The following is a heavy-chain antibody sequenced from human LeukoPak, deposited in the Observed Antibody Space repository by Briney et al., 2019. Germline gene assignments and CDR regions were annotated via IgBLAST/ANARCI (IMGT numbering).Heavy chain of an antibody. D-gene: IGHD2-2*02. Sequence: GRSLRLSCAASGFTFSSYAMHWVRQAPGKGQEWVAVISYDGSNKYYADSVKGRFTISRDNSKNTLYLQINSLRAEDTAVYYCARDGLSYTNPNNWFDHWGQGTLVTVSS. CDR2: ISYDGSNK. V-gene: IGHV3-30-3*01. CDR1: GFTFSSYA. CDR3: ARDGLSYTNPNNWFDH. J-gene: IGHJ5*02.